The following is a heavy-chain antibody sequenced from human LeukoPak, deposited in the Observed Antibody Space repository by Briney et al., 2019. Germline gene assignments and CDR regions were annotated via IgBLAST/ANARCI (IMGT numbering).Heavy chain of an antibody. Sequence: ASVTVSCKASGYIFTSYGISWVRQAPGQGLEWMGWISAYNGNTNYAKKLRGRVTITTDTSTSTAYMELRSLRSDDTAVYYCARVFLDGGYYYDGDAFDIWGQGTMVTVSS. J-gene: IGHJ3*02. CDR1: GYIFTSYG. CDR3: ARVFLDGGYYYDGDAFDI. D-gene: IGHD3-22*01. V-gene: IGHV1-18*01. CDR2: ISAYNGNT.